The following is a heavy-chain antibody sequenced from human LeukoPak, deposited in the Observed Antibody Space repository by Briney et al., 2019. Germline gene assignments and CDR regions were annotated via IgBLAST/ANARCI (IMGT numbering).Heavy chain of an antibody. V-gene: IGHV4-39*07. CDR2: IYYSGST. CDR3: ARDGIAVAATDAFDI. J-gene: IGHJ3*02. Sequence: SETLSLTCTVSGGSISSSGYYWGWIRQPPGKGLEWIGSIYYSGSTFYNPSLKSRVTISVDTSKNQFSLKLSSVTAADTAVYYCARDGIAVAATDAFDIWGQGTMVTVSS. D-gene: IGHD6-19*01. CDR1: GGSISSSGYY.